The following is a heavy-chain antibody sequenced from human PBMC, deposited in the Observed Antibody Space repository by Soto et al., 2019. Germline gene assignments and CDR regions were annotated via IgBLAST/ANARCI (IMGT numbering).Heavy chain of an antibody. V-gene: IGHV2-5*02. J-gene: IGHJ4*02. D-gene: IGHD2-15*01. CDR1: GFSLSTSGVG. Sequence: SGPTLVNPTQTLTLTCTFSGFSLSTSGVGVGWISQPPGKALEWLTFIYWDDDKRNSPFLKSRLTITKDTSKNQVVLTMTNMDPVDTATYYCAHLVVAGIKYYFDSWGQGTLVTVSS. CDR2: IYWDDDK. CDR3: AHLVVAGIKYYFDS.